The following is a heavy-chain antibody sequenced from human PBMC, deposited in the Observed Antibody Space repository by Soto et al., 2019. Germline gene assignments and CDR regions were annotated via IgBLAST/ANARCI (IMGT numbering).Heavy chain of an antibody. V-gene: IGHV4-4*02. J-gene: IGHJ4*02. Sequence: SETLSLTCTVAGGTSSTYWWSWVRQPPGKGPEWIGEINHRGSANYNPSLKSRVIISVDISKSQFSLRLTSVTAADTAVYYCARYNAASGTYYFDFWGQGALVTVSS. D-gene: IGHD6-13*01. CDR1: GGTSSTYW. CDR2: INHRGSA. CDR3: ARYNAASGTYYFDF.